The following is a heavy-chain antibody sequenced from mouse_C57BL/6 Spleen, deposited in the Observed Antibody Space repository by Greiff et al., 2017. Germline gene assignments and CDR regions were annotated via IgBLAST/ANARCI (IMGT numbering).Heavy chain of an antibody. CDR3: ARGYYDYFDY. J-gene: IGHJ2*01. D-gene: IGHD1-1*01. CDR1: GYAFSSYW. CDR2: ISPGDGDT. Sequence: VQLVESGPELVKPGASVQISCKASGYAFSSYWMNWLQQRPGTGLAWIGRISPGDGDTNYNGKFKGKATLTAAKSSSTAYMQRSSLTSEDSAVYFCARGYYDYFDYWGQGTTLTVSS. V-gene: IGHV1-82*01.